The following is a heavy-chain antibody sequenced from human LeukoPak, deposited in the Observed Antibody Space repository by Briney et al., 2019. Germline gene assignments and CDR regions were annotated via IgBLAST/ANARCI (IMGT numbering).Heavy chain of an antibody. CDR2: ISSSSSYI. V-gene: IGHV3-21*01. CDR3: ARDQRRYYGSGS. D-gene: IGHD3-10*01. Sequence: GGSLRLSCAASGFTFSSYSMNWVRQAPGKGLEWVSSISSSSSYIYYADSVKGRFTISRDNAKNSLYLQMNSLRAEDTAVYYCARDQRRYYGSGSWGQGTLVTVSS. J-gene: IGHJ4*02. CDR1: GFTFSSYS.